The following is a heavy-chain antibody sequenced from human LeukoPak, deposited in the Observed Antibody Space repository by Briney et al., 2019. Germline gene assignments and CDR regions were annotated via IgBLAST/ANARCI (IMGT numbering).Heavy chain of an antibody. CDR3: ARQRLEYYYDSSGYPFDY. D-gene: IGHD3-22*01. Sequence: ASVKVSCKASGGTFSSYAISWVRQAPGQGLEWMGRIIPIFGTANYAQKFQSRVTITTDESASTAYMELSSLRSEDTAVYYCARQRLEYYYDSSGYPFDYWGQGTLVTVSS. V-gene: IGHV1-69*05. CDR1: GGTFSSYA. CDR2: IIPIFGTA. J-gene: IGHJ4*02.